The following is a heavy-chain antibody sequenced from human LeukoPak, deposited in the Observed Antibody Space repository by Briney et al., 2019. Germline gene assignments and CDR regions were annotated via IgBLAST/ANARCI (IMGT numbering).Heavy chain of an antibody. D-gene: IGHD1-1*01. J-gene: IGHJ4*02. V-gene: IGHV1-46*01. Sequence: ASVKVSCKASGYSFTSYYMHWVRQAPGQGLEWMGIIDPSGGSTSYAQKFQGRVTMTRDTSTSTVYMELSSLRSEDTAVYYCARDNTATGPFDNWGQGTLFTVSS. CDR1: GYSFTSYY. CDR3: ARDNTATGPFDN. CDR2: IDPSGGST.